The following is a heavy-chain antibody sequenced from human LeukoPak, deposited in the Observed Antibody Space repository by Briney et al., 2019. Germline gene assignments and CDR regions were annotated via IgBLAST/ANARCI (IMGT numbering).Heavy chain of an antibody. CDR2: IWYDGSNK. V-gene: IGHV3-33*01. CDR1: GFTFSSYG. CDR3: ARAPGYSSSWCDY. J-gene: IGHJ4*02. Sequence: GRSLRLSCAASGFTFSSYGMHWVRQAPGKGLEWVAVIWYDGSNKYYADSVKGRFTISRDNSKNTLYLQMNSLRAEDTAVYYCARAPGYSSSWCDYWGQGTLVTVSS. D-gene: IGHD6-13*01.